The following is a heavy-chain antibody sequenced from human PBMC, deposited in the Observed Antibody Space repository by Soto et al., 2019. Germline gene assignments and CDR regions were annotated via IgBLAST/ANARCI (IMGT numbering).Heavy chain of an antibody. CDR1: GFTLSNTG. D-gene: IGHD6-19*01. CDR2: ISHDGSNT. Sequence: QVQLVESGGGVVQPGRSLRLSCVASGFTLSNTGMHWVRQAPGKGLEWVAMISHDGSNTYYGDSVKGRFTISTDNSWNTLYLQMDSLRPEDTSVYYCAKDWGSSGWFNWFDPWGQGTLVTVSS. CDR3: AKDWGSSGWFNWFDP. V-gene: IGHV3-30*18. J-gene: IGHJ5*02.